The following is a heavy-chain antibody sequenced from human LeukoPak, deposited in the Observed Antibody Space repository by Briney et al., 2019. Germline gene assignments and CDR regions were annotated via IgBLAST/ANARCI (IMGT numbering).Heavy chain of an antibody. D-gene: IGHD3-10*01. CDR3: ASQGGITIVRAVPAFGY. J-gene: IGHJ4*02. CDR2: MYSGGDT. CDR1: GFTVSANH. Sequence: GESLKISCAASGFTVSANHMNWVRQVPGKGLDWVSVMYSGGDTYYADSVKGRFTFSRDNSKNTLYLQMSSLRPEDTAVYYCASQGGITIVRAVPAFGYWGQGTLVTVSS. V-gene: IGHV3-66*04.